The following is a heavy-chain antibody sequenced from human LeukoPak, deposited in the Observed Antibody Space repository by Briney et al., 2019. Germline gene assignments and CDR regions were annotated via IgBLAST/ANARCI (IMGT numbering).Heavy chain of an antibody. V-gene: IGHV4-38-2*02. CDR3: ARGAFIAAAGTSFDY. D-gene: IGHD6-13*01. CDR2: IYHSGST. CDR1: GYSISSGYY. Sequence: SETLSLTCTVSGYSISSGYYWGWIQQPPGKGLEWIGSIYHSGSTYYNPSLKSRVTISVDASKNQFSLKLSSVTAADTAVYYCARGAFIAAAGTSFDYWGQGTLITVS. J-gene: IGHJ4*02.